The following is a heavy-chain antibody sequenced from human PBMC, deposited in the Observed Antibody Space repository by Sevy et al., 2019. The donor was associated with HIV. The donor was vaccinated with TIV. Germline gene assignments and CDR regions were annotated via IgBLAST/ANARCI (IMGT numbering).Heavy chain of an antibody. Sequence: GGSLRLSCAASGFTFSSYGMHWVRQAPGKGLEWVAFIRYDGTNKYYADSVKGRFTISRDNSKNTLYLQMNSLRAEDTAVYYCAKEAPSLGAFDIWGQRTMVTVSS. CDR1: GFTFSSYG. D-gene: IGHD2-2*01. V-gene: IGHV3-30*02. J-gene: IGHJ3*02. CDR2: IRYDGTNK. CDR3: AKEAPSLGAFDI.